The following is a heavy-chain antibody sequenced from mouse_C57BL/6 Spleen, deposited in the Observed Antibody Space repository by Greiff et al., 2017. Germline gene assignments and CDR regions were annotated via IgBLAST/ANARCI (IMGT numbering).Heavy chain of an antibody. Sequence: VQLKESGPELVKPGASVKISCKASGYSFTDYYMNWVKQSNGKSLEWIGVINPNYGTTSYNQKFKGKATLTVDRSSSTAYMQLNSLTSEDSAVYYCARSICYGYDGRAMDYWGQGTSVTVSS. CDR3: ARSICYGYDGRAMDY. CDR1: GYSFTDYY. V-gene: IGHV1-39*01. J-gene: IGHJ4*01. CDR2: INPNYGTT. D-gene: IGHD2-2*01.